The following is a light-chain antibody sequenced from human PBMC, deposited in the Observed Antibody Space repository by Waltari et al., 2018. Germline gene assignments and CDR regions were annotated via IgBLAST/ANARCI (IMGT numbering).Light chain of an antibody. J-gene: IGKJ2*01. CDR2: WAS. CDR1: QSVLSSSNNENY. Sequence: DIVLTHSSDSLAVSLGERANINFKSSQSVLSSSNNENYLGLYQQRPGRPPKLLITWASTRESGVPDRFSGSGSGADFTLTISSLQAEDVAVCFCEQCYPFPYTFGQGTKLEIK. CDR3: EQCYPFPYT. V-gene: IGKV4-1*01.